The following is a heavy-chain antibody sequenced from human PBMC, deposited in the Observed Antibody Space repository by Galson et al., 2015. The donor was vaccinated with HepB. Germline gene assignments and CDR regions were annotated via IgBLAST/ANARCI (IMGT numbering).Heavy chain of an antibody. CDR2: IDPSDSYT. D-gene: IGHD2-15*01. CDR3: ARHSWGYCSGGSCYSRRGGDWFDP. V-gene: IGHV5-10-1*01. Sequence: QSGAEVKKPGESLRISCRGSGYSFTSYWISWVRQMPGKGLEWMGRIDPSDSYTNYSPSFQGHVTISADKSISTAYLQWSSLKASDTAMYYCARHSWGYCSGGSCYSRRGGDWFDPWGQGTLVTVSS. J-gene: IGHJ5*02. CDR1: GYSFTSYW.